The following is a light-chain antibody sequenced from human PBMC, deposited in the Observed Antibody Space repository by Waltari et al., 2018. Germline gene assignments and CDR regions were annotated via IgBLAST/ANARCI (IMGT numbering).Light chain of an antibody. J-gene: IGKJ1*01. V-gene: IGKV2-30*02. CDR3: MQATQWPLT. Sequence: DVVMTKSPLSLPVTLGQPATISCRSSQILVHSDGMTYLTWFHQKPGQSPRRLIYQVFNLDSGVPDRFSGSGSGTDFTLKISRVEAEDVGTYDCMQATQWPLTFGQGTKVEIK. CDR1: QILVHSDGMTY. CDR2: QVF.